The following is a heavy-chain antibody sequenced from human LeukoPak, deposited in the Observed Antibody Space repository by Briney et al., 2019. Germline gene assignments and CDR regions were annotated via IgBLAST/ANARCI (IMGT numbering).Heavy chain of an antibody. CDR1: GFTFSSYA. J-gene: IGHJ5*02. CDR2: ISYDGSNK. D-gene: IGHD6-13*01. CDR3: ARAPVGSAAGREDWFDP. V-gene: IGHV3-30-3*01. Sequence: GGSLRLSCAASGFTFSSYAMHWVRQAPGKGLEWVAVISYDGSNKYYADSVKGRFTISRDNSKNTLYLQMNSLRAEDTAVYYCARAPVGSAAGREDWFDPWGQGTLVTVSS.